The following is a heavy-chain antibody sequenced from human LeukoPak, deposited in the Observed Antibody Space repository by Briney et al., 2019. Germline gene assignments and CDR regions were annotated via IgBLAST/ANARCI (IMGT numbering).Heavy chain of an antibody. Sequence: GGSLRLSCAASGITFSSYGMSWVRQAPGKGLEWVSSISSSSSYIYYADSVKGRFTISRDNAKNSLYLQMNSLRAEDTAVYYCAMSRGATIFGVVITPYYFDYWGQGTLVTVSS. D-gene: IGHD3-3*01. CDR3: AMSRGATIFGVVITPYYFDY. J-gene: IGHJ4*02. V-gene: IGHV3-21*01. CDR1: GITFSSYG. CDR2: ISSSSSYI.